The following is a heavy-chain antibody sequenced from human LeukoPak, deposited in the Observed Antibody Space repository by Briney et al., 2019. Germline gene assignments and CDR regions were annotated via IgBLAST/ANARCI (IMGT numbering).Heavy chain of an antibody. CDR3: ARHVFFPGGPYYMDV. CDR2: IYPGDSDT. J-gene: IGHJ6*03. V-gene: IGHV5-51*01. D-gene: IGHD3-10*01. CDR1: GYSFTSYW. Sequence: GESLKISCKGSGYSFTSYWIGWVRQMPGKGLEWMGIIYPGDSDTRYSPSFQGQVTISADKSISTAYLQWSSLKASDTAMYYCARHVFFPGGPYYMDVWGKGTTVTISS.